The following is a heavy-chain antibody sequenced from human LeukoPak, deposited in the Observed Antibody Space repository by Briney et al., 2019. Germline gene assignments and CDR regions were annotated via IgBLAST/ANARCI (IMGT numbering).Heavy chain of an antibody. V-gene: IGHV1-24*01. D-gene: IGHD5-24*01. CDR1: GYTLTELS. CDR3: ATAPPRWLQSHGRAFDI. J-gene: IGHJ3*02. CDR2: FDPEDGET. Sequence: ASVKVSCKVFGYTLTELSMHWVRQAPGKGLEWMGGFDPEDGETIYAQKFQGRVTMTEDTSTDTAYMELSSLRSEDTAVYYCATAPPRWLQSHGRAFDIWGQGTMVTVSS.